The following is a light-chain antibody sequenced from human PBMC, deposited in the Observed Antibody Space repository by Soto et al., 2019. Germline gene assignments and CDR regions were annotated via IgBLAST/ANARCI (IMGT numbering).Light chain of an antibody. CDR3: CAYAGSHTWV. V-gene: IGLV2-23*01. CDR1: SSAVGSYNL. CDR2: ETS. J-gene: IGLJ3*02. Sequence: QSVLTQPASVSGSPGQSITISCTGTSSAVGSYNLVSWYQQHPGRAPKVVIYETSQRPSVISNRVSGSRSGNTASLTISGLQAEDEAHYYCCAYAGSHTWVFGGGTKVTVL.